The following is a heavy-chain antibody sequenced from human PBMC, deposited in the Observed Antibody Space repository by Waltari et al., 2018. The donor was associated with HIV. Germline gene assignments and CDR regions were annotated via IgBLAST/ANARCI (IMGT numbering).Heavy chain of an antibody. D-gene: IGHD6-13*01. CDR1: GGSISSSSYY. J-gene: IGHJ6*02. Sequence: QLQLQESGPGLVKPSETLSLTCTVSGGSISSSSYYWGWIRQPPGKGLEWIGSIYYSGSTYYNPSLKSRVTISVDTPKNQFSLKLSSVTAADTAVYYCARTGKAAAVYYYYGMDVWGQGTTVTVSS. V-gene: IGHV4-39*01. CDR3: ARTGKAAAVYYYYGMDV. CDR2: IYYSGST.